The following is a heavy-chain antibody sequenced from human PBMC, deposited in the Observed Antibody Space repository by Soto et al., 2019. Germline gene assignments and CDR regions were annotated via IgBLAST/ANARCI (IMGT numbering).Heavy chain of an antibody. Sequence: GGSLRLSCAASGFTFSDYYMSWIRQAPGKGLEWVSYISSSGSTIYYADSVKGRFTISRDNAKNSLYLQMNSLRAEDTAVYYCARDYQGPYYYYMDVWGKGTTVTVSS. CDR3: ARDYQGPYYYYMDV. V-gene: IGHV3-11*01. J-gene: IGHJ6*03. CDR1: GFTFSDYY. D-gene: IGHD3-16*02. CDR2: ISSSGSTI.